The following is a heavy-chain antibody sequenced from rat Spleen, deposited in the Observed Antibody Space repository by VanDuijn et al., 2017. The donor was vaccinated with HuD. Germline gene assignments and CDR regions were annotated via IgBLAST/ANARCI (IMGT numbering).Heavy chain of an antibody. J-gene: IGHJ2*01. CDR1: GFKWKEDG. Sequence: EGKRGEAGGGRGQPGRSLKRSWAASGFKWKEDGRGGDRQAPGKGLEWIGEINKDSSTKKYVPSLKDNLTISRDNAQNTLYLQMSKLGSEDTAIYYCVREAFGVDYWGQGVMVTVSS. CDR2: INKDSSTK. CDR3: VREAFGVDY. V-gene: IGHV4-2*01. D-gene: IGHD4-3*01.